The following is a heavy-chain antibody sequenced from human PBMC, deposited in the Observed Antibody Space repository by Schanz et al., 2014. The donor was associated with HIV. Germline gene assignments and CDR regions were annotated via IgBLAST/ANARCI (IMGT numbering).Heavy chain of an antibody. CDR2: IIPMSRTT. J-gene: IGHJ4*02. V-gene: IGHV1-69*01. CDR1: GYTFTDYF. CDR3: ARDSPYSYGLGPLDY. D-gene: IGHD5-18*01. Sequence: QVQLVQSGAEVKKPGSSVKVSCKASGYTFTDYFVHWGRQAPGQGLEWMGAIIPMSRTTNYAQTFQGRLTITADESSNTAYLELSSLRSDDTAVYYCARDSPYSYGLGPLDYWGQGTLVSVSS.